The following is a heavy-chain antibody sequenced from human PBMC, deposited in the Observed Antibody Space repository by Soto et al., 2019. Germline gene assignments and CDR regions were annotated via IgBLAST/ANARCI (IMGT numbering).Heavy chain of an antibody. V-gene: IGHV4-34*01. CDR2: INHSGST. CDR3: ARARIVVVPAARYNWFDP. J-gene: IGHJ5*02. CDR1: GGSFSGYY. D-gene: IGHD2-2*01. Sequence: SETLSLTCAVYGGSFSGYYWSWIRQPPGKGLEWIGEINHSGSTNYNPSLKSRVTTSVDTSKNQFSLKLSSVTAADTAVYYCARARIVVVPAARYNWFDPWGQGTLVTVSS.